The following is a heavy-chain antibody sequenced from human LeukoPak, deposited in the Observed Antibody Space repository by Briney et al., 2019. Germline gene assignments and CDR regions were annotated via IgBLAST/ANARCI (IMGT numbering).Heavy chain of an antibody. Sequence: PSETLSLTCTVSGGSISSYYRSWIRQPPGKGLEWIGYIYTSGSTNYNPSLKSRVTISVDTSKNQFSLKLSSVTAADTAVYYCARRSSSSEFDPWGQGTLVTVSS. CDR2: IYTSGST. J-gene: IGHJ5*02. D-gene: IGHD6-6*01. CDR3: ARRSSSSEFDP. CDR1: GGSISSYY. V-gene: IGHV4-4*09.